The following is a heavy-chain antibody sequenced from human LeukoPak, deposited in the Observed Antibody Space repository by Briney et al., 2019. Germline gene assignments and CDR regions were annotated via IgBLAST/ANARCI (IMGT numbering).Heavy chain of an antibody. J-gene: IGHJ5*02. D-gene: IGHD4-11*01. Sequence: GESLKISCEASGHSFTNHWIGWVRQMPGKGLEWMGIINLGDSDTKYSPSFQGQVTISLDKSINTAYLQWRSLKASDTAMYYCARRPYSVSPNWFDPWGQGTLVTVSS. V-gene: IGHV5-51*01. CDR1: GHSFTNHW. CDR3: ARRPYSVSPNWFDP. CDR2: INLGDSDT.